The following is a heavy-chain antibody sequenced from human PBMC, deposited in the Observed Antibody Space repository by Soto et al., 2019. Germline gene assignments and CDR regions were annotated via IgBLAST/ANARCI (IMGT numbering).Heavy chain of an antibody. CDR1: GFSLNTGDVG. Sequence: QITLNESGPTLVRPTQTLTLTCTFSGFSLNTGDVGVGWIRQPPGEALEWLALINWDDDKRYSPSLSSSLTITKDTSKNQVVLTLANVDPVDTATYYCARGLYSKPSFDDWGQGTLVTVSS. D-gene: IGHD6-13*01. V-gene: IGHV2-5*02. J-gene: IGHJ4*02. CDR3: ARGLYSKPSFDD. CDR2: INWDDDK.